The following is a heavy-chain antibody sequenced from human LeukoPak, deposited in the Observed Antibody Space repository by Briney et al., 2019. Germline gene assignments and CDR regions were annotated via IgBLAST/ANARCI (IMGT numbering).Heavy chain of an antibody. CDR2: ISGSGGST. D-gene: IGHD2-2*01. CDR1: GFTFSNFA. V-gene: IGHV3-23*01. J-gene: IGHJ4*02. CDR3: AKDQCSSTSCPTDYFDY. Sequence: PGGSLRLSCAASGFTFSNFAMSWVRQAPGKGLEWVSAISGSGGSTYYADSVKGRFTISRDNSKNTLYLQINSLRAEDTAVYYCAKDQCSSTSCPTDYFDYWGQGTLVTVSS.